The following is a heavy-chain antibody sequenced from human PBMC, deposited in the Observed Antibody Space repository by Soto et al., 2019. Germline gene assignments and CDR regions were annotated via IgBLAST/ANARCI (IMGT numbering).Heavy chain of an antibody. D-gene: IGHD1-26*01. V-gene: IGHV3-23*01. CDR1: GFTFSSYA. CDR3: AKALYSGSYHAFDY. CDR2: FSGGGST. J-gene: IGHJ4*02. Sequence: SAGSLRLSCAASGFTFSSYAMTWVRQAPGKGLEWVSGFSGGGSTYYADSVKGRFTISRDNSKNTLYLQMNSLRAEDTAVYYCAKALYSGSYHAFDYWGQGTLVTVSS.